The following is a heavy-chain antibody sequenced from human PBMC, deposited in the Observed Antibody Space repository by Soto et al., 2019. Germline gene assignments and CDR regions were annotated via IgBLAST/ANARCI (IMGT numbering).Heavy chain of an antibody. Sequence: QVHLQQWGAGLLKPSETLSLTCAVNGGSLNGYYWSWIRQPPGKGLEWIGEIKDGGVTNYSPSLKGRVTMSADTSKNQFSLKLNSVTAADTAVYYCARGQEGIVATHWDQGTLVTVSS. V-gene: IGHV4-34*01. CDR3: ARGQEGIVATH. CDR2: IKDGGVT. D-gene: IGHD5-12*01. J-gene: IGHJ4*02. CDR1: GGSLNGYY.